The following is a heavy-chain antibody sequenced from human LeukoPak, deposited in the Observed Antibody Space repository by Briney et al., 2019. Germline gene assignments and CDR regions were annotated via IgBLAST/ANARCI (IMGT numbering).Heavy chain of an antibody. CDR3: ARATSYGPLATMSDY. Sequence: SETLSLTCTVSGGSISSGGYYWSWIRQPPGKGLEWIGYIYYSGSTYYNPSLKSRVTISVDTSKNQFSLKLSSVTAADTAVYYCARATSYGPLATMSDYWGQGTLVTVSS. CDR2: IYYSGST. J-gene: IGHJ4*02. CDR1: GGSISSGGYY. V-gene: IGHV4-31*03. D-gene: IGHD5-18*01.